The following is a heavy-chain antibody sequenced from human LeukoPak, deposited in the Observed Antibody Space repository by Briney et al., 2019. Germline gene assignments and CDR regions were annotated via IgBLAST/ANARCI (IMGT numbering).Heavy chain of an antibody. Sequence: PGRSLRLSCAAAGFTFSSYAMHWVRQAPGKGLEWVAVISYDGSNKYYADSVKGRFTISRDNAKNSLYLQMNSLRAEDTAVYYCARDQDVAAAGHGGFDYWGQGTLVTVSS. V-gene: IGHV3-30-3*01. CDR2: ISYDGSNK. J-gene: IGHJ4*02. CDR3: ARDQDVAAAGHGGFDY. D-gene: IGHD6-13*01. CDR1: GFTFSSYA.